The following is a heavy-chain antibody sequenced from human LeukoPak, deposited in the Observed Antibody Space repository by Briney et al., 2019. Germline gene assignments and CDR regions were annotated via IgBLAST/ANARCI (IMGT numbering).Heavy chain of an antibody. CDR2: ISAYNGNT. CDR3: ATPGGYSCGWDDAFDI. D-gene: IGHD6-19*01. Sequence: ASVKVSCKASGYTFTSYGISWVRQAPGQGLEWMGCISAYNGNTNYAQKLQGRVTMTTDTSTSTAYMELRSLRSDDTAVYYCATPGGYSCGWDDAFDIWGQGTMVTVSS. CDR1: GYTFTSYG. J-gene: IGHJ3*02. V-gene: IGHV1-18*01.